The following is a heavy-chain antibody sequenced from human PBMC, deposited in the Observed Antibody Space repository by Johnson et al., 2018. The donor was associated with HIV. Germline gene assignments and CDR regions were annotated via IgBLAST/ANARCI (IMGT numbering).Heavy chain of an antibody. V-gene: IGHV3-33*01. CDR1: RFTFSSYG. J-gene: IGHJ3*02. CDR3: AREGNYYDSSSHAFDI. CDR2: IWYDGSSK. Sequence: QMQLVESGGGVVQPGGSLRLSCEASRFTFSSYGMHWVRQPPGKGLEWVAIIWYDGSSKYYADSVKGRFTISRDNSRNTLYLQMNSLRAEDTAVYYCAREGNYYDSSSHAFDIWGQGTMVTVSS. D-gene: IGHD3-22*01.